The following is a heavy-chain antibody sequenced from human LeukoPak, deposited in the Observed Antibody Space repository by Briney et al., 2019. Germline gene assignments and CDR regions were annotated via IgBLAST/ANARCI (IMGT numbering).Heavy chain of an antibody. CDR2: INSNSGGT. D-gene: IGHD3-9*01. J-gene: IGHJ5*02. V-gene: IGHV1-2*02. CDR3: ARDSQYYDILTGYFNNWFDP. Sequence: ASVKVSCKASGYTFTGYYMHWVRQAPGQGLEWMGWINSNSGGTNYAQKFQGRVTMTRDTSISTAYMELSRLRSDDTAVYYCARDSQYYDILTGYFNNWFDPWGQGTLVTVSS. CDR1: GYTFTGYY.